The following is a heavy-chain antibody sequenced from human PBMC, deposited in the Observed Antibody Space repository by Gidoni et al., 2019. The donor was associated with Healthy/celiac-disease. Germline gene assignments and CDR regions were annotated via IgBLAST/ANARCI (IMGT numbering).Heavy chain of an antibody. CDR3: ARAGGTMVRGVLNYYYYYYMDV. D-gene: IGHD3-10*01. Sequence: QVQLQQWGAGLLKPSETLSLTCAVYGGSFSGYYWSWTRQPPGKGQEWIGEINHSGSTNYTPSLKSRVTISVDTSKNQFSLKLSSVTAADTAVYYCARAGGTMVRGVLNYYYYYYMDVWGKGTTVTVSS. J-gene: IGHJ6*03. V-gene: IGHV4-34*01. CDR1: GGSFSGYY. CDR2: INHSGST.